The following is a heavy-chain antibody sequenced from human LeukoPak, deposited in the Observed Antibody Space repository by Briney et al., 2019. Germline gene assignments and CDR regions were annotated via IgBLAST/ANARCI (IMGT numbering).Heavy chain of an antibody. V-gene: IGHV3-48*02. CDR3: ARGDGWFGELLNFDN. J-gene: IGHJ4*02. CDR1: GFTFSSYW. D-gene: IGHD3-10*01. Sequence: PGGSLRLSCAASGFTFSSYWMNWVRQAPGKGLEWVSYISSSSNTIYYADSVKGRFTISRDNAKNSLYLQMNSLRDEDTAVYYCARGDGWFGELLNFDNWGQGTLVTVSS. CDR2: ISSSSNTI.